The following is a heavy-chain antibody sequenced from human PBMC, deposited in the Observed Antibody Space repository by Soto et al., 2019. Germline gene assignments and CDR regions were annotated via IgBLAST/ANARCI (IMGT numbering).Heavy chain of an antibody. Sequence: ASVKVSCKASGYTFTSYAMHWVRQAPGQRLEWMGWINAGNGNTKYSQKFQGRVTITRDTSASTAYMELSSLRSEDTAVYYCATSHEYGVTTLFDYWGQGTLVTVSS. V-gene: IGHV1-3*01. D-gene: IGHD4-17*01. J-gene: IGHJ4*02. CDR3: ATSHEYGVTTLFDY. CDR2: INAGNGNT. CDR1: GYTFTSYA.